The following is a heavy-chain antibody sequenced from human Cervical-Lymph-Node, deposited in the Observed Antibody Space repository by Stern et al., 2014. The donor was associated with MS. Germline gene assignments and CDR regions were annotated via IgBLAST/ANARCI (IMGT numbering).Heavy chain of an antibody. D-gene: IGHD3-22*01. CDR3: TRSMIVAAFDY. V-gene: IGHV3-73*02. CDR1: GLNLSGSA. CDR2: IRSKANSYAT. J-gene: IGHJ4*02. Sequence: EVQLVESGGGLVQPGGSLKVSCAASGLNLSGSAMHWVRQAPGKGLAWVGRIRSKANSYATAYAASVKGRFTISRDDSKNLAYLQMNSLNTEDTAVYYCTRSMIVAAFDYWGQGTLVTVSS.